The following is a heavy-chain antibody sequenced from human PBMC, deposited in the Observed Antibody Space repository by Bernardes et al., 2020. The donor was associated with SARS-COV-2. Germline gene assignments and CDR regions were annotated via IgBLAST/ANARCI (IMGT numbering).Heavy chain of an antibody. CDR3: ARAIYVIKSGALPYFDY. V-gene: IGHV4-39*01. Sequence: SETLSLTCTVSGGSISSSSYYWGWIRQPPGKGLEWIGSIHYRGSTYYNPSLMSRATISVDTSKNQFSLRLDSVTAADTAVYSCARAIYVIKSGALPYFDYWGQGAPVIVSS. J-gene: IGHJ4*02. D-gene: IGHD3-10*01. CDR1: GGSISSSSYY. CDR2: IHYRGST.